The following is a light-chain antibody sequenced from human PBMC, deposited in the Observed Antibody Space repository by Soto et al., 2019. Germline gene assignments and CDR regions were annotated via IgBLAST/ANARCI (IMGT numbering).Light chain of an antibody. CDR3: YGLDIYGK. J-gene: IGKJ1*01. CDR2: YAC. CDR1: QSISTW. V-gene: IGKV1-5*01. Sequence: HITRSPPTLSTYEGDRVTITCRASQSISTWWAWYQQKPGKAPKLLIYYACGLESGVPSRFSGSGSGTEFTITISFMPPEGWATCYCYGLDIYGKLGQGTK.